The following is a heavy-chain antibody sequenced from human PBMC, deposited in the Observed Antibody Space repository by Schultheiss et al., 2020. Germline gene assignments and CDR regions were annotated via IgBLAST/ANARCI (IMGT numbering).Heavy chain of an antibody. J-gene: IGHJ5*02. CDR1: GYSFTSYW. D-gene: IGHD5-18*01. Sequence: GGSLRLSCKGSGYSFTSYWISWVRQMPGKGLEWMGIIYPGDSDTRYSPSFQGQVTISADKSISTAYLQWSSLKASDTAMYYCARGLSGAMVLSNWFDPWGQGTLVTVSS. CDR3: ARGLSGAMVLSNWFDP. CDR2: IYPGDSDT. V-gene: IGHV5-51*01.